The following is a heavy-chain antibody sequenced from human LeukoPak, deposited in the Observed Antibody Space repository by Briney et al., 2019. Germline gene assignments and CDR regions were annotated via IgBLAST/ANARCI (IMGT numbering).Heavy chain of an antibody. CDR1: GFSFTTYW. Sequence: PGGSLRLSCAASGFSFTTYWMSWVRQAPGKGLEWVANINRDGSEKFYVDSVRGRFTISRDDAKNSLYLQMNSLRVEDTAVYYCARNLFWRFDTWGQGALVTVSS. V-gene: IGHV3-7*01. CDR2: INRDGSEK. CDR3: ARNLFWRFDT. J-gene: IGHJ5*02. D-gene: IGHD3-9*01.